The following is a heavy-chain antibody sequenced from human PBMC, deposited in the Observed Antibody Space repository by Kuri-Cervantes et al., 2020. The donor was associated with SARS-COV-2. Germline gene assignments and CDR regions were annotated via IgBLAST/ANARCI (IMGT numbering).Heavy chain of an antibody. CDR3: ARGGSYLDY. Sequence: GESLKISCAASGFTFSSYWMSWVRQAPGKGLEWVANIKQDGSEKYYVDSVKGRFTISRDNAKNSLYLQMNSLRAEDTAVYYCARGGSYLDYWGQGTLVTVSS. V-gene: IGHV3-7*04. CDR1: GFTFSSYW. D-gene: IGHD1-26*01. CDR2: IKQDGSEK. J-gene: IGHJ4*02.